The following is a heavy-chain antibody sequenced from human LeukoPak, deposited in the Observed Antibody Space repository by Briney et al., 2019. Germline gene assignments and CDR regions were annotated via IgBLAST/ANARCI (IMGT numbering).Heavy chain of an antibody. D-gene: IGHD5-12*01. V-gene: IGHV4-39*07. CDR1: TFSISSSSYY. CDR3: ARVDIVATMHYYYYYMDV. CDR2: IYYSGST. J-gene: IGHJ6*03. Sequence: SETLSLTCTVSTFSISSSSYYWGWIRQPPGKGLEWIGSIYYSGSTYYNPSLKSRVTISVDTSKNQFSLKLSSVTAADTAVYYCARVDIVATMHYYYYYMDVWGKGTTVTISS.